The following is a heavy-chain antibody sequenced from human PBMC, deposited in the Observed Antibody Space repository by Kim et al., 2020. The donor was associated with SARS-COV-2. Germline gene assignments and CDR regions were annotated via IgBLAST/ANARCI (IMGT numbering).Heavy chain of an antibody. CDR1: GFSFSTYA. D-gene: IGHD4-17*01. Sequence: GGSLRLSCAASGFSFSTYAMSWLRQAPGKGLEWVSGISDSGGSTYYADSVKGRFTISRDNSQNTLYLQMSSLRAEDTAVYYCAKVGSTVTTLNWFDPWG. CDR2: ISDSGGST. J-gene: IGHJ5*02. CDR3: AKVGSTVTTLNWFDP. V-gene: IGHV3-23*01.